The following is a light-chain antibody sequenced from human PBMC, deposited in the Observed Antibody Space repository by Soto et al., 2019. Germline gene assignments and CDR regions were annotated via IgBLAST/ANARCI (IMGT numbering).Light chain of an antibody. CDR2: AAS. CDR3: QQYGNSPQT. Sequence: EIVLTQSPGTLSLSPGERATLSCRASQSVSSSFLAWYQQKPGQAPRLLIYAASSRATGIPDRFSGSGSGIDFTLTISRLEPEDFAAYYCQQYGNSPQTFGQGTKVDIK. J-gene: IGKJ1*01. CDR1: QSVSSSF. V-gene: IGKV3-20*01.